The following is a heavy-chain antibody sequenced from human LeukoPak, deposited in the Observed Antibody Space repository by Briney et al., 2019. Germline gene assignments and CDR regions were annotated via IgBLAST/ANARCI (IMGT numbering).Heavy chain of an antibody. Sequence: GASVKVSCKASGYSFTGYYIHWVRQAPGQGLAWMGWINPYSGDTTYAQKFQGRVTMTRDTSISTAYMELSRLRSDDTAVYYCARGVSAHFDIWGQGTMVTVSS. J-gene: IGHJ3*02. CDR2: INPYSGDT. CDR1: GYSFTGYY. V-gene: IGHV1-2*02. D-gene: IGHD2-8*01. CDR3: ARGVSAHFDI.